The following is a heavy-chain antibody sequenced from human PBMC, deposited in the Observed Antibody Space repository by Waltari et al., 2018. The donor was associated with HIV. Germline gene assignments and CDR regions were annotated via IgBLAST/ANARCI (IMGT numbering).Heavy chain of an antibody. D-gene: IGHD5-12*01. V-gene: IGHV3-74*03. CDR1: GFPSSSYW. J-gene: IGHJ2*01. CDR2: SNSDGSST. CDR3: TRVPEVEMATIWYFDL. Sequence: EVQLVESGGGLVEPGGPLRLSCAASGFPSSSYWMTRVLYAPRKGLVGVSGSNSDGSSTKYADSVKDRFIISRDNAKNTLYLQMNTLRDEDTAVYYCTRVPEVEMATIWYFDLWGRGTLVTVSS.